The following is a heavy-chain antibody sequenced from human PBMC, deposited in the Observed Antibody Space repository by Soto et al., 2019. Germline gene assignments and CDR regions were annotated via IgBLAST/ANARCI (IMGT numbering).Heavy chain of an antibody. D-gene: IGHD2-15*01. Sequence: EVQVLESGGGLVQPGGSLGLSFEGSGFTVSSHAMTWIRQAPGKGPEWVSTITADGGTYYADSVKGRFAMSRDTSESTLYLQMNSLGAEDTAAYYCAPHVSCSGGSCQYDAFAIRGQGTMVTVSS. CDR2: ITADGGT. V-gene: IGHV3-23*01. CDR3: APHVSCSGGSCQYDAFAI. J-gene: IGHJ3*02. CDR1: GFTVSSHA.